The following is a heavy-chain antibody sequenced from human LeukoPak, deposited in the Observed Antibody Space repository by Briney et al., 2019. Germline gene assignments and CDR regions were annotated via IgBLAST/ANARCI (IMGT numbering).Heavy chain of an antibody. Sequence: ETLSLTCTVSGGSISSYYWSWIRQPPGKGLEWIGYIYHTGSTNYNPSLTSRVNISVDTSKNQFSLNLTSVTAADTAVYYCARWGSIAVARFDYWGQGTLVTVSS. D-gene: IGHD6-6*01. CDR1: GGSISSYY. V-gene: IGHV4-59*01. CDR2: IYHTGST. J-gene: IGHJ4*02. CDR3: ARWGSIAVARFDY.